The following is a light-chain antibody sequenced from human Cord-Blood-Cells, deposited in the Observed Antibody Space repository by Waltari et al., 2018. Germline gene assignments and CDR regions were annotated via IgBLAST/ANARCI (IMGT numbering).Light chain of an antibody. Sequence: EIELTQSPGTLPLSPGARGNLFCRVSQSVSSTYLAWYQQKAGQAPRLLIYGLSTRVTGIPDRFSGSGSGTEFTLTISRLEPEDFAVYYCQQYVSSPVTFGGGTKVEIK. J-gene: IGKJ4*01. CDR1: QSVSSTY. V-gene: IGKV3-20*01. CDR3: QQYVSSPVT. CDR2: GLS.